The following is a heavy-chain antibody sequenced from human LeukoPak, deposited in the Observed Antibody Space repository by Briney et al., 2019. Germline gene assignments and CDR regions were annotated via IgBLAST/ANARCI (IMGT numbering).Heavy chain of an antibody. CDR3: ARVVRMATIILLDY. J-gene: IGHJ4*02. Sequence: PGGSLRLSCAASGFTFSSYSMNWVRQAPGKGLEWVSSISSSSSYIYYADSVKGRFTISRDNAKHSLYLQMNSLRAEDTAVYYCARVVRMATIILLDYWGQGTLVTVSS. CDR2: ISSSSSYI. CDR1: GFTFSSYS. V-gene: IGHV3-21*01. D-gene: IGHD5-24*01.